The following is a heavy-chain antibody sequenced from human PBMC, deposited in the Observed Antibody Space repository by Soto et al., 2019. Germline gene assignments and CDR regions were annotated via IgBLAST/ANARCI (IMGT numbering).Heavy chain of an antibody. D-gene: IGHD6-13*01. J-gene: IGHJ5*02. CDR2: IYYSGST. CDR1: GGSVGSRSYY. Sequence: SETLSLTCTVSGGSVGSRSYYWSWIRQTPGKGLEWIGYIYYSGSTNYNPSLKSRVTTSVDTSKNQFSLRLSSVTAADTAVYYCARGHSSSWYEFDPWGQGTLVTVSS. CDR3: ARGHSSSWYEFDP. V-gene: IGHV4-61*01.